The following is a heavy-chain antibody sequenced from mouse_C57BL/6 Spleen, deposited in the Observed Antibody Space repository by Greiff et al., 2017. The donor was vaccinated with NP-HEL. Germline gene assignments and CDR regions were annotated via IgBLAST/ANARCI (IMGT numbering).Heavy chain of an antibody. D-gene: IGHD2-4*01. CDR3: ARSIVYYDYDGYFDY. CDR2: IYPRSGNT. Sequence: QVQLQQSGAELARPGASVKLSCKASGYTFTSYGISWVKQRTGQGLEWIGEIYPRSGNTYYNEKFKGKATLTADKSSSTAYMELRSLTSEDSAVYFCARSIVYYDYDGYFDYWGQGTTLTVSS. CDR1: GYTFTSYG. V-gene: IGHV1-81*01. J-gene: IGHJ2*01.